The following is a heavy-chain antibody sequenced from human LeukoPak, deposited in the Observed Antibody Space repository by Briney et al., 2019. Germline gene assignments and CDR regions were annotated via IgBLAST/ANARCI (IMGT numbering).Heavy chain of an antibody. Sequence: ESRPTLLKPTQTLTLTCTFSGFSLSTSGVGVGWIRQPPGKALEWLSLNYWNDDRRYSPSLNNRLTITKDTSKNQVVLRMTNMDPVDTGTYYCAHMVNTVTTSWGAFDIWGQGTVVTVSS. V-gene: IGHV2-5*01. D-gene: IGHD4-17*01. CDR1: GFSLSTSGVG. J-gene: IGHJ3*02. CDR2: NYWNDDR. CDR3: AHMVNTVTTSWGAFDI.